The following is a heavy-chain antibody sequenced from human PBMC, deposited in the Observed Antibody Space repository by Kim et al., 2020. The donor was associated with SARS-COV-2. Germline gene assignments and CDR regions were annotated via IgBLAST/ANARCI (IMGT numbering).Heavy chain of an antibody. CDR2: IYYSGST. CDR3: ARQHCTNGVCKSAYYYYYGMDV. D-gene: IGHD2-8*01. Sequence: SETLSLTCTVSGGSISSSSYYWGWIRQPPGKGLEWIGSIYYSGSTYYNPSLKSRVTISVDTSKNQFSLKLSSVTAADTAVYYCARQHCTNGVCKSAYYYYYGMDVWGQGTTVTVSS. CDR1: GGSISSSSYY. V-gene: IGHV4-39*01. J-gene: IGHJ6*02.